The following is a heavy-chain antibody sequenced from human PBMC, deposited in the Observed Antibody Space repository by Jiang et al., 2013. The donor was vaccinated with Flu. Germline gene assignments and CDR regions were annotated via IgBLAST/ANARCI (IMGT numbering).Heavy chain of an antibody. CDR3: ARQDDYPNWFDP. Sequence: SETLSLTCTVSGGSISSSSYYWGWIRQPPGKGLEWIGSIYYSGSTYYNPSLKSRVTISVDTSKNQFSLKLSSVTAADTAVYYCARQDDYPNWFDPWGQGTLVTVSS. V-gene: IGHV4-39*01. D-gene: IGHD5-24*01. J-gene: IGHJ5*02. CDR1: GGSISSSSYY. CDR2: IYYSGST.